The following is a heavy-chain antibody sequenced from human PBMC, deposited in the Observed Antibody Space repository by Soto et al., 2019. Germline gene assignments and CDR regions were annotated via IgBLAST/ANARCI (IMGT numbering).Heavy chain of an antibody. D-gene: IGHD6-6*01. V-gene: IGHV1-69*13. CDR2: IIPIFGTA. CDR3: ARRLVSKSTSWFDP. Sequence: ASVKVSCKASGGTFSSYAISWVRQAPGQGLEWMGGIIPIFGTANYAQKFQGRVTITADESTSTAYMELSSLRSEDTAVYYCARRLVSKSTSWFDPWGQGTLVTVSS. CDR1: GGTFSSYA. J-gene: IGHJ5*02.